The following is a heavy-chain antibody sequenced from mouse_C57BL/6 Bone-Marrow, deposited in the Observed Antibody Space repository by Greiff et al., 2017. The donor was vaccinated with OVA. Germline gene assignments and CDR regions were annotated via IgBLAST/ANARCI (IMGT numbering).Heavy chain of an antibody. D-gene: IGHD1-1*01. J-gene: IGHJ2*01. Sequence: QVQLQQPGAELVKPGASVKLSCKASGYTFTSYWMHWVKQRPGRGLEWIGRIDPNSGGTKYNEKFKSKATLTVDKPSSTAYMQLSSLTSEYSAVYYCARSLFITTVVATWDFDYWGQGTTLTVSS. V-gene: IGHV1-72*01. CDR2: IDPNSGGT. CDR1: GYTFTSYW. CDR3: ARSLFITTVVATWDFDY.